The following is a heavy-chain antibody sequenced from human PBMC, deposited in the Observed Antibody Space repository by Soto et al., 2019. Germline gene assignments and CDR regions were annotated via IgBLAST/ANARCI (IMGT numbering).Heavy chain of an antibody. V-gene: IGHV4-30-2*01. CDR3: VRGEGGWETY. CDR2: IYHSGST. D-gene: IGHD6-19*01. Sequence: SETLSLTCAVSGGSISSGGYSWSWFRQPPGKGLEWIGYIYHSGSTYYNPSLKSRVTISVDRSKNQFSLKLTSVTAEDTAVYYCVRGEGGWETYWGQGTLVTVSS. CDR1: GGSISSGGYS. J-gene: IGHJ4*02.